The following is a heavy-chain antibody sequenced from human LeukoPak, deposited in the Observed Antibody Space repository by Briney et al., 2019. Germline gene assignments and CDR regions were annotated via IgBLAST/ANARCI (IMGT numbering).Heavy chain of an antibody. CDR3: ARRLYYYDSSGYYLPEYYFDY. CDR1: GGSISSSSYY. J-gene: IGHJ4*02. CDR2: IYYSGST. D-gene: IGHD3-22*01. Sequence: SETLSLTCTVSGGSISSSSYYWVWIRQPPGMGLEWIGSIYYSGSTYYNPSLKSRVTISVDTSKYQFSLKLSSVTAADTAVYYCARRLYYYDSSGYYLPEYYFDYWGQGTLVTVSS. V-gene: IGHV4-39*01.